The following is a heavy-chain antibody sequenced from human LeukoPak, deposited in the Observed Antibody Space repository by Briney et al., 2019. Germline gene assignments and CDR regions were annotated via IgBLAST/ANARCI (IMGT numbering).Heavy chain of an antibody. CDR1: GGSFSGYY. Sequence: PSETLSLTCAVYGGSFSGYYWSWIRQPPGKGLEWIGEINHSGSTNYNPSLKSRVTISVDTSKDQFSLKLSSVTAADTAVYYCARSGSSSSRGWADYWGQGTLVTVSS. D-gene: IGHD6-6*01. CDR2: INHSGST. J-gene: IGHJ4*02. CDR3: ARSGSSSSRGWADY. V-gene: IGHV4-34*01.